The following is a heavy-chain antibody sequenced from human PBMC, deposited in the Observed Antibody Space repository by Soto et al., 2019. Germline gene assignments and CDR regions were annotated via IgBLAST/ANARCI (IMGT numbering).Heavy chain of an antibody. V-gene: IGHV3-23*01. CDR1: GFTFSSYA. J-gene: IGHJ3*02. CDR2: ISGSGGST. Sequence: EVQLLESGGGLVQPGGSLRLSCAASGFTFSSYAMSWVRQAPGKGLEWVSAISGSGGSTYYADSVKGRFTISRDNSKNTLYLQMNSLRAEDTAVYYCANIVVVVAATSGAFDIWGQGTMVTVSS. D-gene: IGHD2-15*01. CDR3: ANIVVVVAATSGAFDI.